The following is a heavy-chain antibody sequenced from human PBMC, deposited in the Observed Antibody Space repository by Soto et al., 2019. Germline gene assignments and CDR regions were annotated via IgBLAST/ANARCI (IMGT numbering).Heavy chain of an antibody. Sequence: QVQLVQSGAEVKKPGASVKVSCKASDYTFTSYGISWVRQAPGQGLERMGWISAYNGNTNYAQKLQGRVSMTTDTSTSAAYMEMRRLRSEDTAVYYCAREDPPSSTWGQGTLVSVSP. CDR3: AREDPPSST. D-gene: IGHD6-6*01. CDR2: ISAYNGNT. V-gene: IGHV1-18*01. J-gene: IGHJ5*02. CDR1: DYTFTSYG.